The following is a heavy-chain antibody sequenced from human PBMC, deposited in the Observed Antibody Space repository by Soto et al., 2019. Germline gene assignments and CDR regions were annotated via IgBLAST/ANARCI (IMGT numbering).Heavy chain of an antibody. D-gene: IGHD2-2*01. CDR1: GTRLRTKT. V-gene: IGHV3-48*03. J-gene: IGHJ3*02. CDR3: ARAHYASDAVDT. Sequence: GASTSVSGRAGGTRLRTKTTNGRREAPGKGLEWVSYISSSGSTIYYADSVKGRFTISRDNAKNSLYLQMNSLRAEDTAVYYCARAHYASDAVDTWGQETMVTIS. CDR2: ISSSGSTI.